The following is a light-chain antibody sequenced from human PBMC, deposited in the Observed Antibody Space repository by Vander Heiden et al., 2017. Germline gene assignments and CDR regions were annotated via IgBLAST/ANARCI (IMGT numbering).Light chain of an antibody. CDR1: QSVSSY. V-gene: IGKV3-11*01. J-gene: IGKJ2*01. CDR3: HQRSNWPYT. CDR2: DAS. Sequence: EIVLTQSPATLSLSPGERATLSCRASQSVSSYLAWYQQKPGPAPRLLIYDASSGSGKGFTITISSLEPEDFGVYYCHQRSNWPYTFGQGTKLEIK.